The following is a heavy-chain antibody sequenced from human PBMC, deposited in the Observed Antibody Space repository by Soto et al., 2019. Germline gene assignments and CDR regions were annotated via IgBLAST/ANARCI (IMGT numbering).Heavy chain of an antibody. J-gene: IGHJ5*02. D-gene: IGHD6-6*01. CDR2: MYYSGST. CDR3: ASQDHSRSSSGWFDP. CDR1: GDSISSSY. V-gene: IGHV4-59*01. Sequence: QVQLQESGPGLVKPSETLSLTCTISGDSISSSYWNWIRQPPGKGLEWIGYMYYSGSTNYNPSLKSRVTISVDTSRNQCSLKLTSVTAADTAVYYCASQDHSRSSSGWFDPWGQGTLVTVSS.